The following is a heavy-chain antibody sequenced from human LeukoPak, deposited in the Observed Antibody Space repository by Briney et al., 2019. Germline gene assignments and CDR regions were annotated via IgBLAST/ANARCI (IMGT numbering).Heavy chain of an antibody. CDR3: ARDLGWLQSDY. D-gene: IGHD5-24*01. Sequence: AGGSLRLSCATSGFTFSNYGMHWVRQAPGKGLEWVATIKKDGSEQYYVDSMKGRLTISRDNAKNSVYLQIHNLRAEDTAVYYCARDLGWLQSDYWGQGTLVTVSS. J-gene: IGHJ4*02. CDR2: IKKDGSEQ. V-gene: IGHV3-7*01. CDR1: GFTFSNYG.